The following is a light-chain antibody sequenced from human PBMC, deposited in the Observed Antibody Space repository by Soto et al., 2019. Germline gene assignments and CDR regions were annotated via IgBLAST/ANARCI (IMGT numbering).Light chain of an antibody. Sequence: QSVLTQSSSASGTPGQRVTISCSGSSSNIGSHYVHWYQQVPGTAPKLLIYRNNQRPSGVPDRFSGSKSGTSASLAISGLRSEDEADYYCATWDASLSGHVVFGGGTKVTVL. V-gene: IGLV1-47*01. CDR1: SSNIGSHY. J-gene: IGLJ2*01. CDR3: ATWDASLSGHVV. CDR2: RNN.